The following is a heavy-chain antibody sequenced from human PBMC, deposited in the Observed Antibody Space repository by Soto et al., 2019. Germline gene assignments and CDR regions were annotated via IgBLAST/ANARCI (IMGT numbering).Heavy chain of an antibody. V-gene: IGHV3-7*01. J-gene: IGHJ6*02. Sequence: EVQLVESGGGLVQPGESLSLSCDGSGFTFNNYWMSWVRQAPGKGLEWVASIQQDGSEEYYVDSVKGRFTVSRDNAKNHLYLQMHSLRAEDKAMYYCARVVERSYGPGRGGRPNYFYSGMDVWGQGTTVTVYS. CDR1: GFTFNNYW. D-gene: IGHD3-10*01. CDR2: IQQDGSEE. CDR3: ARVVERSYGPGRGGRPNYFYSGMDV.